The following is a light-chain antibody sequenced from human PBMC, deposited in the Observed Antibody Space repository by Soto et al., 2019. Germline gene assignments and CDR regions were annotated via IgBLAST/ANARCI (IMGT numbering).Light chain of an antibody. CDR2: GAS. CDR3: QQYGSSPPIYT. J-gene: IGKJ2*01. Sequence: EIVLTQSPGTLSLSPGERATLSCRASQSVSSIYLAWYQQKPGQAPRLLIYGASNRATGIPDRFSGSGSGTDFTLTISRLEPEDFAVYYCQQYGSSPPIYTFGHGTKLEIK. CDR1: QSVSSIY. V-gene: IGKV3-20*01.